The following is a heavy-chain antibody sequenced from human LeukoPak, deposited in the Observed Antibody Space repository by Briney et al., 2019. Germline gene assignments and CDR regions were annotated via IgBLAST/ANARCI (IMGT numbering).Heavy chain of an antibody. V-gene: IGHV1-2*02. J-gene: IGHJ1*01. D-gene: IGHD2-2*03. CDR1: GYTFIAYY. CDR2: INPNSGAT. Sequence: ASVKVSCKASGYTFIAYYMFRVRQAPGQGLEWMGWINPNSGATDHAQKFQGRVTMTRDTSINTSYMELTGLRSDDTAVYYCARDGYCSGTSCPFQHWGQGTLVTVSS. CDR3: ARDGYCSGTSCPFQH.